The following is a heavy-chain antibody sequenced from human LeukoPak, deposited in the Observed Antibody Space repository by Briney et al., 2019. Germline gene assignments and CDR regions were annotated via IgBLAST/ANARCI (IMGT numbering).Heavy chain of an antibody. CDR1: GFTFSSSA. Sequence: GGSLRLSCAASGFTFSSSAMHWVRQASGKGLEWVGRIRRRGNSYATAYAASVTGRFTISRDDSKNTAYLQMNSLRAEDTAIYYCSRHDSSVVGGNDAFDIWGQGTLVTVSS. D-gene: IGHD1-26*01. V-gene: IGHV3-73*01. CDR2: IRRRGNSYAT. J-gene: IGHJ3*02. CDR3: SRHDSSVVGGNDAFDI.